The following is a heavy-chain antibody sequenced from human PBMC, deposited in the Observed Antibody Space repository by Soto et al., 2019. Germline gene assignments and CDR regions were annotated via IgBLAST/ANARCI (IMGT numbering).Heavy chain of an antibody. D-gene: IGHD2-2*01. CDR1: GYTFASYN. CDR3: ARGTVRSTSFDY. CDR2: MNPNTGNT. J-gene: IGHJ4*02. V-gene: IGHV1-8*01. Sequence: ASVKVSCKASGYTFASYNIHWVRQATGQGLERMGWMNPNTGNTGYAQKFQGRVTMTRNTAMRTAYMELSGLRSEDTAVYYCARGTVRSTSFDYWGQGALVTVSS.